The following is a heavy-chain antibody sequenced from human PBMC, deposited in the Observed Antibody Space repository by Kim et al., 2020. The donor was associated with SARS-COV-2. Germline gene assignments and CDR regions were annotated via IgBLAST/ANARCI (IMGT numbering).Heavy chain of an antibody. CDR2: IYYSGST. V-gene: IGHV4-31*03. CDR3: ARTVITMIVVGAYYFDY. Sequence: TLSLTCTVSGGSISSGGYYWSWIRQHPGQGLEWIGYIYYSGSTYYNPSLKSRVTISVDTSKNQFSLKLSSVTAADTAVYYCARTVITMIVVGAYYFDYWGQGTLVTVSS. D-gene: IGHD3-22*01. CDR1: GGSISSGGYY. J-gene: IGHJ4*02.